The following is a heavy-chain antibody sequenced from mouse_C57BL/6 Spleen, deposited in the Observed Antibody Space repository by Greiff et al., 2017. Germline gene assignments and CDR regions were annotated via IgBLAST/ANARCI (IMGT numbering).Heavy chain of an antibody. D-gene: IGHD1-1*01. Sequence: EVQLVESVAELVRPGASVKLSCTASGFNIKNTYMHWVKQRPEQGLEWIGRIDPANGNTKYAPKFQGKATITADTSSNTAYLQLSSLTSEDTAIYYCARGNYYGSSYPYAMDYWGQGTSVTVSS. J-gene: IGHJ4*01. CDR3: ARGNYYGSSYPYAMDY. CDR1: GFNIKNTY. V-gene: IGHV14-3*01. CDR2: IDPANGNT.